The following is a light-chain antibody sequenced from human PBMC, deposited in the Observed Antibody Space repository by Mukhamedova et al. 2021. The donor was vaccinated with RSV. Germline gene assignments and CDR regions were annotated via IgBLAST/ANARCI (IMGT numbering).Light chain of an antibody. V-gene: IGKV1-5*03. CDR1: QNIYNS. CDR2: KAS. Sequence: ITITCRASQNIYNSLAWYQQTPGNAPNLLIYKASTVETGVPPRFSGSGFGTEFTLTISSLQPDDFATYYFQQYKSYWRFGQGTK. CDR3: QQYKSYWR. J-gene: IGKJ1*01.